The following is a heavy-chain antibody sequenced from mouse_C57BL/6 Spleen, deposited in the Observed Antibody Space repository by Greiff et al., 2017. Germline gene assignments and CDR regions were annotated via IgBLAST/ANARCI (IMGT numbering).Heavy chain of an antibody. CDR3: ARLGRNSSY. CDR2: IDPSDSYT. D-gene: IGHD2-1*01. V-gene: IGHV1-69*01. CDR1: GYTFTSYW. Sequence: QVQLQQPGAELVMPGASVKLSCKASGYTFTSYWMHWVKQRPGQGLEWIGEIDPSDSYTNYNQKFKGKSTLTVDKSSSTAYMQLSSLTSEDSAVYYCARLGRNSSYWGQGTTLTVSS. J-gene: IGHJ2*01.